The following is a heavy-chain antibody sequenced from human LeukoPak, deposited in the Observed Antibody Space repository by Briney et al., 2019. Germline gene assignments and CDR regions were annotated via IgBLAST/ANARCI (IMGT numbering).Heavy chain of an antibody. CDR1: GGSISSYY. CDR3: ASIVVVIARDYYFDY. Sequence: SETLSLTCTVSGGSISSYYWSWIRQPPGKGLEWIGYIYYSGSTNYNPSLKSRVTISVDTSKNQFSLKLSSVTAADTAVYYCASIVVVIARDYYFDYWGQGTLVTVSS. J-gene: IGHJ4*02. CDR2: IYYSGST. V-gene: IGHV4-59*01. D-gene: IGHD2-21*01.